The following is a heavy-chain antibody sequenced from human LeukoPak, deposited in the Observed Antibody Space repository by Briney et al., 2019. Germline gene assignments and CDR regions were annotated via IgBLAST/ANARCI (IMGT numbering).Heavy chain of an antibody. CDR1: GFILSSDW. CDR3: ARGRYSSRSGGYYFDI. V-gene: IGHV3-7*01. CDR2: IKKDGIEK. D-gene: IGHD2-2*01. J-gene: IGHJ4*02. Sequence: PGGSLRLSCVVSGFILSSDWMSWVRQAPGKGLEWVANIKKDGIEKYYVESVKGRFTISRDNAKNSLYLQMNSLRAEDTAVYYCARGRYSSRSGGYYFDIWGQGTLVTVSS.